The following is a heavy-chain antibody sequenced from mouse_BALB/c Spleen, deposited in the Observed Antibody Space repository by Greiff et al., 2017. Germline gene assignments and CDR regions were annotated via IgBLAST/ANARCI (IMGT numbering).Heavy chain of an antibody. CDR2: ISYSGST. D-gene: IGHD2-1*01. Sequence: EVQRVESGPSLVKPSQTLSLTCSVTGDYITSGYWNWIRKFPGNKLEYMGYISYSGSTYYNPSLKSRISITRDTSKNQYYLQLNSVTTEDTATYYCARYSLYGTYVSFDDRGAGTTVTVSS. J-gene: IGHJ1*01. CDR3: ARYSLYGTYVSFDD. V-gene: IGHV3-8*02. CDR1: GDYITSGY.